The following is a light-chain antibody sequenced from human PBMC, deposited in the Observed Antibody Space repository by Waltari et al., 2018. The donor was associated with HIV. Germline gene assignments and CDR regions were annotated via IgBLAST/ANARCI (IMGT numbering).Light chain of an antibody. J-gene: IGKJ4*01. V-gene: IGKV4-1*01. Sequence: DIAMTQSPDSLTVSLGESATINCTFSQNILHIPNNKNYLGWYKQKPGQLPKLLIYWASTRESVVPDRFSGSGSGTNFTLTISGLQAEDVAIYYCQQYSSVPLTFGGGTKVEI. CDR2: WAS. CDR3: QQYSSVPLT. CDR1: QNILHIPNNKNY.